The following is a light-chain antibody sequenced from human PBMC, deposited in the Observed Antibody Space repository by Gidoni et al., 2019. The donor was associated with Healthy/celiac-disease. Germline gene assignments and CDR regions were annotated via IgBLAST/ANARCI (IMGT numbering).Light chain of an antibody. CDR1: QSLLHSNGYNY. CDR2: LGS. Sequence: MTQSPLSLPVTPGEPASISCRSSQSLLHSNGYNYLDWYLQKPGQSPQLLIYLGSNRASGVPDRFSGSGSGTDFTLKISRVEAEDVGVYYCMQALQTPTFGQGTRLEIK. J-gene: IGKJ5*01. CDR3: MQALQTPT. V-gene: IGKV2-28*01.